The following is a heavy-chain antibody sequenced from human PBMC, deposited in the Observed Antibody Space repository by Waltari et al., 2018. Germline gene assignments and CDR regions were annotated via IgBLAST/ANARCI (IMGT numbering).Heavy chain of an antibody. J-gene: IGHJ4*02. D-gene: IGHD3-10*01. CDR3: AKDGEEHY. CDR2: IYSGGST. CDR1: GFTFSSYA. Sequence: EVQLLESGGGLVQPGGSLRLSCAASGFTFSSYAMSWVRQAPGKGLEWVSGIYSGGSTYDADSVKGRFTISRDNSKNTLYLQMNSLRAEDTAVYYCAKDGEEHYWGQGTLVTVSS. V-gene: IGHV3-23*03.